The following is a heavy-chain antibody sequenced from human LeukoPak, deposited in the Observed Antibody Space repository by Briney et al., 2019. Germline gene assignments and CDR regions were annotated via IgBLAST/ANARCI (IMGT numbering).Heavy chain of an antibody. D-gene: IGHD3-3*01. CDR3: ARGHFGVVLDY. J-gene: IGHJ4*02. Sequence: PGGSLRLSCAASGFDLGHYEVNWVRQAPGKGLEWIAHISVRAATIYYGDSVEGRFTISRDDAKNSLFLQMNSLRAEDTAVYYCARGHFGVVLDYWGQGTLVTVSS. V-gene: IGHV3-48*03. CDR2: ISVRAATI. CDR1: GFDLGHYE.